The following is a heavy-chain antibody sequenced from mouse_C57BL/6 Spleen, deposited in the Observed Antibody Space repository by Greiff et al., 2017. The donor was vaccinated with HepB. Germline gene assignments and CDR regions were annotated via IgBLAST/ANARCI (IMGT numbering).Heavy chain of an antibody. D-gene: IGHD2-1*01. V-gene: IGHV5-12*01. CDR1: GFTFSDYY. Sequence: DVMLVESGGGLVQPGGSLKLSCAASGFTFSDYYMYWVRQTPEKRLEWVAYISNGGGSTYYPDTVKGRFTISRDNAKNTLYLQMSRLKSEDTAMYYCARSYGNFYFDYWGQGTTLTVSS. CDR3: ARSYGNFYFDY. J-gene: IGHJ2*01. CDR2: ISNGGGST.